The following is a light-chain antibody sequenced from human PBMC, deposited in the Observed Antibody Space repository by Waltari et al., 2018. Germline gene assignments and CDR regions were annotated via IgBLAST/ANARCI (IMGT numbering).Light chain of an antibody. V-gene: IGKV1-5*03. CDR3: QQYSSFST. J-gene: IGKJ2*01. Sequence: DIQMTQSPSTLSASVGDRVTISCRASQSVGTWLAWYQQKPGKAPKLLIYMASSLDSGVPSRFRGSGSGTDFTLTISSLQHDDFATYSCQQYSSFSTFGQGTKV. CDR1: QSVGTW. CDR2: MAS.